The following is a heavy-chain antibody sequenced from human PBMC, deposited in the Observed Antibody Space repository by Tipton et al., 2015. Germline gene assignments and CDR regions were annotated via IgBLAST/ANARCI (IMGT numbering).Heavy chain of an antibody. J-gene: IGHJ4*02. CDR1: GDSLSRGTCY. Sequence: LRLSCSASGDSLSRGTCYWTWIRQHPGKGLEWIGYIYYSATTYYNPSLKSRLTISLDRSKSHFSLQLSSVTAADTAVYYCARSGDTYFDYWGQGTLVTVSS. V-gene: IGHV4-31*03. D-gene: IGHD5-18*01. CDR2: IYYSATT. CDR3: ARSGDTYFDY.